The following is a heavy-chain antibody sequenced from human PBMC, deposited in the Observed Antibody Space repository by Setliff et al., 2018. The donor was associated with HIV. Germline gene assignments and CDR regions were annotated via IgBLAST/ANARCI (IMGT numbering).Heavy chain of an antibody. CDR3: ARRDY. V-gene: IGHV3-13*01. J-gene: IGHJ4*02. CDR1: GFTFSVYD. CDR2: IGTNGDT. Sequence: GGSLRLSCAASGFTFSVYDMHWVRQVTGKGLEWVAAIGTNGDTSYPGSVKGRFIISRDTSKNTLFLQMSSLRVEDTAVYHCARRDYWSQGTLVTVSS.